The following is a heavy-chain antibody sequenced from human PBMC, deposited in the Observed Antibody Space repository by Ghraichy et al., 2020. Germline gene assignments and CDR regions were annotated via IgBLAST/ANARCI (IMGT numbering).Heavy chain of an antibody. Sequence: GGSLRLSCVGSGFTFSSYSMNWVRQSPGKGLEWVSYITSSSRTEYYADSVKGRFTISRDNAQNSLYLQMNSLRDEDTAVYYCARVSTVLRFFYYDGMDVWGQGTTVTVSS. CDR2: ITSSSRTE. V-gene: IGHV3-48*02. J-gene: IGHJ6*02. CDR1: GFTFSSYS. CDR3: ARVSTVLRFFYYDGMDV. D-gene: IGHD4-23*01.